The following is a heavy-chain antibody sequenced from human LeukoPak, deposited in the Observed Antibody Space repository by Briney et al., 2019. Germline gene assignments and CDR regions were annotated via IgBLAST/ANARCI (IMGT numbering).Heavy chain of an antibody. D-gene: IGHD3-3*01. CDR3: ARERSGSSHEYYFDY. J-gene: IGHJ4*02. CDR2: ISYDGSNK. CDR1: GFIFSSYA. Sequence: QPGRSLRLSCAASGFIFSSYAMHWVRQAPGKGLEWVAVISYDGSNKYYADSVKGRFTISRDNSKNTLYLQMNSLRAEDTAVYYCARERSGSSHEYYFDYWGQGTLVTVSS. V-gene: IGHV3-30-3*01.